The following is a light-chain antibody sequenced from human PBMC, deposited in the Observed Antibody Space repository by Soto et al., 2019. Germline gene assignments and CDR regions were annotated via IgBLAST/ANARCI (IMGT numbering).Light chain of an antibody. Sequence: IVLTQSPGTLSLSPGERATLSCRASQSISSTYLAWYQQKPAQAPRLLIYAASSRATGIPDRFSGSGSGADFTLTIGRLEPEDFAVYYCQRYGSSPGVTFGGGTRVEIK. CDR2: AAS. V-gene: IGKV3-20*01. CDR1: QSISSTY. J-gene: IGKJ4*01. CDR3: QRYGSSPGVT.